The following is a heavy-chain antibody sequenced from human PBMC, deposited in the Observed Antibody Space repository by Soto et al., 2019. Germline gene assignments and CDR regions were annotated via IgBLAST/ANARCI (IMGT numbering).Heavy chain of an antibody. CDR3: ARGDYGQYDAYNWFDP. CDR1: GGSFNNYC. CDR2: VCPGGRT. J-gene: IGHJ5*02. V-gene: IGHV4-34*02. Sequence: QVRLQQWGAGLVRPSETLSLTCAVYGGSFNNYCWSWIRQPPGKGLEWIGEVCPGGRTNYSPTLKREVRIAVEGSNNQFSLRLTSVTVADTAVYYCARGDYGQYDAYNWFDPWRQGNLVIVAS. D-gene: IGHD3-10*01.